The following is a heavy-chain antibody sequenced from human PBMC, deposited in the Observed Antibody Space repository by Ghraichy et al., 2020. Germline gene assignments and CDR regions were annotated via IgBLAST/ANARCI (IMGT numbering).Heavy chain of an antibody. D-gene: IGHD4-17*01. CDR2: ISYSGRT. CDR3: ARHIQGYGDCHFDY. J-gene: IGHJ4*02. Sequence: SETLSLTCTVSGGSISSYYWSWIRQPPGKGLEWIGYISYSGRTNYNPSLKSRVTIALDASRNQFSLKLSSVSATDTAVYYCARHIQGYGDCHFDYWGQGALVTVSS. V-gene: IGHV4-59*08. CDR1: GGSISSYY.